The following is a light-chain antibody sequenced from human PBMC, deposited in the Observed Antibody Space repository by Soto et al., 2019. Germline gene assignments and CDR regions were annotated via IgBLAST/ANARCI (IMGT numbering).Light chain of an antibody. CDR2: DDG. J-gene: IGLJ1*01. V-gene: IGLV3-21*02. CDR1: NIESKS. Sequence: SYELTQPPSVSVAPGQTARITCGGNNIESKSVHWYQQRPGQAPVLVLYDDGNRPSGISERLSGSNSGSTATLTISSVEASDEADYFCQVWDISSDQYLFGPGTKVTVL. CDR3: QVWDISSDQYL.